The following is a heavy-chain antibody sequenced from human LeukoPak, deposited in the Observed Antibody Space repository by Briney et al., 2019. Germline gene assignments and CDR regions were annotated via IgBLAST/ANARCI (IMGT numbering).Heavy chain of an antibody. V-gene: IGHV1-2*02. CDR2: INPNSGDT. J-gene: IGHJ5*02. CDR3: ARGRRSSGWYYAWFDP. CDR1: GYSFTGYY. Sequence: ASVKVSCKASGYSFTGYYMHWVRQAPGQGLEWMGWINPNSGDTKYAQKFQGRVTMTRNTSISTAYMELSSLRSEDTAVYYCARGRRSSGWYYAWFDPWGQGTLVTVSS. D-gene: IGHD6-19*01.